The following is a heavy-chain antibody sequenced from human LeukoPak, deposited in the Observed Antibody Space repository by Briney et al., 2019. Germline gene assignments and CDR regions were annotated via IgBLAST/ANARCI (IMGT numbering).Heavy chain of an antibody. J-gene: IGHJ3*02. CDR2: IYHSGST. CDR1: GGSISSGGYS. CDR3: ARDHDSDAFDI. Sequence: SQTLSLTCAVSGGSISSGGYSWSWIRQPPGKGLEWIGYIYHSGSTYYNPSLKSRVTISVDRSKNQFSLKLSSVTAADTAVYYCARDHDSDAFDIWGQGTMVTVSS. D-gene: IGHD1-1*01. V-gene: IGHV4-30-2*01.